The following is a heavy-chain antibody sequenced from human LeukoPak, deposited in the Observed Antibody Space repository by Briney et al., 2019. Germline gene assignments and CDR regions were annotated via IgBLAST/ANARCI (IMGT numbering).Heavy chain of an antibody. CDR2: ISSSGGTI. CDR1: GFTFSSYE. J-gene: IGHJ4*02. CDR3: AREIALAGPAYDY. Sequence: GGSLRPSCAASGFTFSSYEMNWVRQAPGKGLEWLSCISSSGGTIYQADSVKGRFTISRDNAKNLQYLQINSLRAEDTAIYYCAREIALAGPAYDYWGQGTLVTVSS. V-gene: IGHV3-48*03. D-gene: IGHD6-19*01.